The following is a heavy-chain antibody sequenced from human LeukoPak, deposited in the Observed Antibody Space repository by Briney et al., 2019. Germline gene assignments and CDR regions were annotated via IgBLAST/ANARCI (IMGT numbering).Heavy chain of an antibody. CDR3: ARPLPAATNWFDP. Sequence: PSETLSHTCTVSGGSISSSSYYWGWIRQPPGKGLEWIGSIYYSGSTYYNPSLKSRVTISVDTSKNQFSLKLSPVTAADTAVYYCARPLPAATNWFDPWGQGTLVTVSS. V-gene: IGHV4-39*01. CDR2: IYYSGST. CDR1: GGSISSSSYY. J-gene: IGHJ5*02. D-gene: IGHD2-2*01.